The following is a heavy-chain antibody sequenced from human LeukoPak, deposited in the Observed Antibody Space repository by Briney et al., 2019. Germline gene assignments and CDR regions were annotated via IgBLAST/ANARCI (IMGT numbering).Heavy chain of an antibody. V-gene: IGHV4-59*01. CDR3: ARDLRKKIAAAGTSYYYYYGMDV. CDR2: IYYSGST. J-gene: IGHJ6*02. D-gene: IGHD6-13*01. CDR1: GGSISSYY. Sequence: SETLSLTCTVSGGSISSYYWSWIRQPPGKGLEWTGYIYYSGSTNYNPSLKSRVTISVDTSKNQFSLKLSSVTAADTAVYYCARDLRKKIAAAGTSYYYYYGMDVWGQGTTVTVSS.